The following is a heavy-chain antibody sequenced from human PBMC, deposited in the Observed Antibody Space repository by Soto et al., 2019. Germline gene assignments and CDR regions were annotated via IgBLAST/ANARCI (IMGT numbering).Heavy chain of an antibody. CDR2: IIPIFGTA. V-gene: IGHV1-69*01. J-gene: IGHJ5*02. CDR1: GGTFSSYA. D-gene: IGHD3-3*01. CDR3: ARDEVFWRSSSDVGLFDP. Sequence: QVQLVQSGAEVKKPGSSVKVSCKASGGTFSSYAISWVRQAPGQGLEWMGGIIPIFGTANYAQKFQGRVKITADESTSTAYMELSSLRSEDTAVYYCARDEVFWRSSSDVGLFDPWGQGTLVTVSS.